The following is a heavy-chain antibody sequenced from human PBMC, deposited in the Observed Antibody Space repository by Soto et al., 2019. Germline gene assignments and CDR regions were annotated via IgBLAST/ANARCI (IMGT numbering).Heavy chain of an antibody. V-gene: IGHV4-61*01. Sequence: SETLSLTCTVSGGSVSSGSFYWSWIRRPPGKGLEGIGYFYDSGSTYYNPSLRSRVTISVDTSKNQFSLKLSSVTAADTAVYYCAASAPPATNYYYAMDVWGPGTTVTVSS. CDR1: GGSVSSGSFY. CDR3: AASAPPATNYYYAMDV. J-gene: IGHJ6*02. CDR2: FYDSGST. D-gene: IGHD5-12*01.